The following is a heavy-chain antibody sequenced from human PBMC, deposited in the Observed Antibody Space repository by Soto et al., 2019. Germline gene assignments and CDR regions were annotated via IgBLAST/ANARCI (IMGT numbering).Heavy chain of an antibody. CDR2: INHSGIT. D-gene: IGHD7-27*01. J-gene: IGHJ6*02. CDR3: ARGSLGYYYYGMDV. Sequence: SETLSLTCAVYGGSFSGYYWSWIRQPPGKGLEWIGEINHSGITNYNPSLKSRVTISVDTSKNQFSLKLSSVTAADTAVYYCARGSLGYYYYGMDVWGQGTTVTVSS. CDR1: GGSFSGYY. V-gene: IGHV4-34*01.